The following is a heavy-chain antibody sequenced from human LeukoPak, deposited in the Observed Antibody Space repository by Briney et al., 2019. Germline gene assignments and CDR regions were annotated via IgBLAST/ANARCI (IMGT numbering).Heavy chain of an antibody. J-gene: IGHJ4*02. CDR2: IYPGDSDT. D-gene: IGHD5-18*01. CDR1: GYSFTGYW. V-gene: IGHV5-51*01. Sequence: GESLKISCKGSGYSFTGYWIGWVRQMPGKGLEWMGIIYPGDSDTRYSPSFQGQVTISADKSISTAYLRWSSLKASDTAMYYCARTLSYSYGKLDYWGQGTLVTVSS. CDR3: ARTLSYSYGKLDY.